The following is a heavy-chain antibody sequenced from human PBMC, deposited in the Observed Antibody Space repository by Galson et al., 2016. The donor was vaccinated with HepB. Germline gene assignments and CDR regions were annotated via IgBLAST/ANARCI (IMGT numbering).Heavy chain of an antibody. V-gene: IGHV3-7*05. D-gene: IGHD4-17*01. Sequence: SLRLSCAASGFTFSNNWMTWVRQAPGKGLEWVANIKQDGSEKYYVDSVKGRFTISRDNAKNTLYLQLNSLRAADTAVFYCARIRGDYGDFPTLGYFDLWGRGTLLIVSS. CDR2: IKQDGSEK. J-gene: IGHJ2*01. CDR3: ARIRGDYGDFPTLGYFDL. CDR1: GFTFSNNW.